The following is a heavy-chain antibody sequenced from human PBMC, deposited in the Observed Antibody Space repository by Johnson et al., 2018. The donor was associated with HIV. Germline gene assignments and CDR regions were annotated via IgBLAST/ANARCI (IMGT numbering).Heavy chain of an antibody. D-gene: IGHD2-15*01. CDR2: IGTAGDT. CDR1: GFTFSRYD. J-gene: IGHJ3*02. Sequence: VQLVESGGGLVQPGGSLRLSCAASGFTFSRYDMNWVRQATGKGLEWVSAIGTAGDTYYPGSVKGRFTISRENAKNSLYLQMNSLRAGDTAVYYCARRNGDIHAFDIWGQGTMVTVSS. V-gene: IGHV3-13*01. CDR3: ARRNGDIHAFDI.